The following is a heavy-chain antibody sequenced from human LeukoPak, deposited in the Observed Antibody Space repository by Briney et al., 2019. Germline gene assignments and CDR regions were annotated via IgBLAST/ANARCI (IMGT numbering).Heavy chain of an antibody. Sequence: SETLSLTCTVSGGSISSYYWSWIRQPPGEGLECMGDIYYSGSTNYNPSLKSRVTISVDTSKNQFALKLSSVTAADTAVYYCARGNYDSSGYYQNQFDYWGQGTLVTVSS. CDR2: IYYSGST. CDR1: GGSISSYY. V-gene: IGHV4-59*01. D-gene: IGHD3-22*01. CDR3: ARGNYDSSGYYQNQFDY. J-gene: IGHJ4*02.